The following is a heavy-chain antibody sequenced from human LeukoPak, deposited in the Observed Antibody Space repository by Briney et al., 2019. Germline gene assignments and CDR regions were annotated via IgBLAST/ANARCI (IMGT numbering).Heavy chain of an antibody. CDR2: ISAYNGNT. CDR3: ARGAAAAYYYGMDV. D-gene: IGHD6-13*01. CDR1: GYTFTSYG. Sequence: GASVKVSCKASGYTFTSYGISWVRQAPGQGLEWMGRISAYNGNTNYAQKLQGRVTMTTDTSTSTAYMELRSLRSDDTAVYYCARGAAAAYYYGMDVWGQGTTVTVSS. J-gene: IGHJ6*02. V-gene: IGHV1-18*01.